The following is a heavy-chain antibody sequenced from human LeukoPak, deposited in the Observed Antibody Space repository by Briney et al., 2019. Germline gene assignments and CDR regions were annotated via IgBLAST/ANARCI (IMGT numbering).Heavy chain of an antibody. V-gene: IGHV1-24*01. CDR3: ATEGLRWLQFVY. CDR1: GYTLTELS. D-gene: IGHD5-24*01. J-gene: IGHJ4*02. Sequence: ASVKVSCKVSGYTLTELSMHWVRQAPGKGLEWMGGFDPEDGETIYAQKFQGRVTMTEDTSTDTAYMEVSSLRSEDADVYYCATEGLRWLQFVYWGQGTLVTVSS. CDR2: FDPEDGET.